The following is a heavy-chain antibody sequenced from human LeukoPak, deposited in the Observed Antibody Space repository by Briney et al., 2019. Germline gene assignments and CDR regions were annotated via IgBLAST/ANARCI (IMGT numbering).Heavy chain of an antibody. CDR3: ARVVYSSSSGGGYYYMDV. D-gene: IGHD6-6*01. J-gene: IGHJ6*03. CDR1: GGTFRNYP. CDR2: ILPIFRMT. V-gene: IGHV1-69*05. Sequence: SVKVSCKASGGTFRNYPISWVRQAPGQGLEWMGGILPIFRMTNYAQKFQGRVTITTDESTSTAYMELSSLRSEDTAVYYCARVVYSSSSGGGYYYMDVWGKGTTVTVSS.